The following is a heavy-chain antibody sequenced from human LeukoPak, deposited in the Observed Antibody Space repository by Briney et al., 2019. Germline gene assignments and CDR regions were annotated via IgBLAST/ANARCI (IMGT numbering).Heavy chain of an antibody. J-gene: IGHJ4*02. V-gene: IGHV4-34*01. CDR3: ARSPRWDY. CDR2: INHSGST. Sequence: PSETLSLTCAVYGGSFSGYYRSWIRQPPGKGLEWIGEINHSGSTNYNPSLKSRVTISVDTSKNQFSLKLSSVTAADTAVYYCARSPRWDYWGQGTLVTVSS. CDR1: GGSFSGYY. D-gene: IGHD4-23*01.